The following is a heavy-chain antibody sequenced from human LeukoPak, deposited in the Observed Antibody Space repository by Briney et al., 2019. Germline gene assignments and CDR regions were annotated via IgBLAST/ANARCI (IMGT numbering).Heavy chain of an antibody. V-gene: IGHV3-23*01. J-gene: IGHJ4*02. Sequence: GGSLRLSCAASGFTFSSYAMSWVRQAPGKGLEWVSAIRGSGGSTYYADSVKGRFTISRDNSMNTLSLQMNSLRAEDTALYYCAKSSSWTYHYLDYWGQGALVAVSS. CDR2: IRGSGGST. CDR3: AKSSSWTYHYLDY. CDR1: GFTFSSYA. D-gene: IGHD6-13*01.